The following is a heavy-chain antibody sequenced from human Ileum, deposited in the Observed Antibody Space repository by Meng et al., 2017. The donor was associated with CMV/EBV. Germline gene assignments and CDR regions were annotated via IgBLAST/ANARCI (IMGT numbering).Heavy chain of an antibody. CDR2: MRYDESDR. D-gene: IGHD3-10*02. V-gene: IGHV3-30*02. Sequence: GESLKISCAASEFTFSNYGMHWVRQAPGKGLEWVAFMRYDESDRFYPDSLKGRFTISRDNSKNTLYLQMYSLRPDDTAVYYCARARGMYGNSFDYWGQGTLVT. J-gene: IGHJ4*02. CDR3: ARARGMYGNSFDY. CDR1: EFTFSNYG.